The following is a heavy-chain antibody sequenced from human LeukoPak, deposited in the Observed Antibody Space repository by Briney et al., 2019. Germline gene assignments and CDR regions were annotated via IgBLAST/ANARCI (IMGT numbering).Heavy chain of an antibody. J-gene: IGHJ4*02. CDR3: ASRQLPYNFDY. Sequence: ASVKVPCKASGYTFTGYYMHWVRQAPGQGLEWMGWINPNSGDTNYTQKLQGRVTMTRDTSISTAYMELSRLRSDDTAVYYCASRQLPYNFDYWGQGTLVTVSS. D-gene: IGHD1-1*01. V-gene: IGHV1-2*02. CDR2: INPNSGDT. CDR1: GYTFTGYY.